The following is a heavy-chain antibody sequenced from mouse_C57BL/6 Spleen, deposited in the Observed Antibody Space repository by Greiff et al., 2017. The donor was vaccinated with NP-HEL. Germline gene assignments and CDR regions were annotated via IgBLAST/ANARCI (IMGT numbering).Heavy chain of an antibody. J-gene: IGHJ2*01. CDR1: GYSITSGYY. D-gene: IGHD2-4*01. CDR2: ISYDGSN. CDR3: ARGLYYDYDWGFDY. Sequence: EVQLQESGPGLVKPSQSLSLTCSVTGYSITSGYYWNWIRQFPGNKLEWMGYISYDGSNNYNPSLKNRISITRDTSKNQFFLKLNSVTTEDTATYYCARGLYYDYDWGFDYWGQGTTLTVSS. V-gene: IGHV3-6*01.